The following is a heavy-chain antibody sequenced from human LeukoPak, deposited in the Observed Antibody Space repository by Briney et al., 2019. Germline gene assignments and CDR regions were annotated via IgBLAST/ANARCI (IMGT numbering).Heavy chain of an antibody. J-gene: IGHJ5*02. Sequence: IPIFGTANYAQKFQGRVTITTDESTSTAYMELSSLRSEDTAVYYCARSPLRGQTYYNWFDPWGQGTLVTVSS. CDR3: ARSPLRGQTYYNWFDP. CDR2: IPIFGTA. D-gene: IGHD4-17*01. V-gene: IGHV1-69*05.